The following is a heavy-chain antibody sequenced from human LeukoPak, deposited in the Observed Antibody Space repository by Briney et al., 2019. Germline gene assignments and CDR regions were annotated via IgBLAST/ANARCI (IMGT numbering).Heavy chain of an antibody. CDR2: INHSGST. V-gene: IGHV4-34*01. Sequence: PSETLSLTCTVSGGSISSYYWSWIRQPPGKGLEWIGEINHSGSTNYNPSLKSRVTISVDTSKNQFSLKLSSVTAADTAVYYCARGGAGRSGWYDYWGQGTLVTVSS. D-gene: IGHD6-19*01. CDR3: ARGGAGRSGWYDY. CDR1: GGSISSYY. J-gene: IGHJ4*02.